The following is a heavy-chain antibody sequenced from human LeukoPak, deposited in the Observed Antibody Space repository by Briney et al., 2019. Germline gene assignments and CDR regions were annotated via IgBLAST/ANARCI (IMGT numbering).Heavy chain of an antibody. CDR3: ARRRAAAGTATNY. D-gene: IGHD6-13*01. CDR1: GGSISSYY. Sequence: SETLSLTRTVSGGSISSYYWSWIRQPPGKGLEWIGEINHSGSTNYNPSLKSRVTISVDTSKNQFSLKLSSVTAADTAVYYCARRRAAAGTATNYWGQGTLVTVSS. CDR2: INHSGST. V-gene: IGHV4-34*01. J-gene: IGHJ4*02.